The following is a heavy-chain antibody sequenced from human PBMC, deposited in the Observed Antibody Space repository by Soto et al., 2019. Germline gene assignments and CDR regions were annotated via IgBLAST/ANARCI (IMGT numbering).Heavy chain of an antibody. V-gene: IGHV4-30-4*01. J-gene: IGHJ6*02. D-gene: IGHD2-8*01. CDR2: IYYSGST. Sequence: SETLSLTCTVSGGSISSGDYYWSWIRQPPGKGLEWIGYIYYSGSTYYNPSLKSRVTISVDTSKNQFSLKLSSVTAADTAVYYCAREPPAGVYYYYGMDVWGQGTTVTVSS. CDR1: GGSISSGDYY. CDR3: AREPPAGVYYYYGMDV.